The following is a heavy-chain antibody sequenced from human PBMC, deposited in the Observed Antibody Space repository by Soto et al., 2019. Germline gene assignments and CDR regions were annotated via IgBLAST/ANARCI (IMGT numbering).Heavy chain of an antibody. D-gene: IGHD1-1*01. CDR3: AKRATGTYFDY. V-gene: IGHV3-23*01. CDR1: GFTFSSYA. Sequence: GGSLRLSCAASGFTFSSYAMSWVRQAPGKGLEWVSVISGSGDSTYYADSVKGRFTISRDNSKNTLYLQMNSLRAEDTAVYYYAKRATGTYFDYWGQGTLVTVSS. J-gene: IGHJ4*02. CDR2: ISGSGDST.